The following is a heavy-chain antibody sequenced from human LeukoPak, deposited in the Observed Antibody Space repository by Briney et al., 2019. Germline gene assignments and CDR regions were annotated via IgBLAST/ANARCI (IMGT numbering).Heavy chain of an antibody. V-gene: IGHV3-23*01. CDR2: ISGGGVTT. CDR1: GFTSIAYA. Sequence: GGSLRLSCVGSGFTSIAYALTWARQAPGKGLEWVSGISGGGVTTYYADSVKGRFTIPRDNSKNTLYLQMNSLRADDTAIYYCARNQQLGGHSYYYYGMDVWGQGTTVTVSS. D-gene: IGHD3-16*01. CDR3: ARNQQLGGHSYYYYGMDV. J-gene: IGHJ6*02.